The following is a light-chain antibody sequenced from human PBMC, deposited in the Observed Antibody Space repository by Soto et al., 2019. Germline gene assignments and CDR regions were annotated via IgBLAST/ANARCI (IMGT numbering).Light chain of an antibody. Sequence: QAVVTQEPSLTVSPGGTVTLTCASSTGAVTSGYSPNWFQQKPGQEPRALIYSTSNTHSWTPARFSGSLLGGKGALTLSGVQPEDEAEYYCLLFYGGAWVFGGGTKLTVL. CDR2: STS. CDR3: LLFYGGAWV. J-gene: IGLJ3*02. CDR1: TGAVTSGYS. V-gene: IGLV7-43*01.